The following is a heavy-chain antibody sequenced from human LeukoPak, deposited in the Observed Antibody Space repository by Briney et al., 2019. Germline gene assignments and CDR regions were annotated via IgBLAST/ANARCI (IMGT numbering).Heavy chain of an antibody. D-gene: IGHD3-3*01. J-gene: IGHJ4*02. V-gene: IGHV3-21*01. CDR2: VSSSSSYI. CDR1: GFTFSSYS. Sequence: GGSLRLSCAASGFTFSSYSMNWARQAPGKGLEWVSSVSSSSSYIYCADSVKGRFTISRDNAKNSLYLQMNSLRAEDTAVYYCARVLVLAPDYWGQGTLVTVSS. CDR3: ARVLVLAPDY.